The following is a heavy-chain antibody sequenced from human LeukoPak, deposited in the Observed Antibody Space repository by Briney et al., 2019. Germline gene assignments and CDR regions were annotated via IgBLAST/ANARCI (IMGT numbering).Heavy chain of an antibody. CDR3: ARAEISSGYYYEGSFRYYYYMDV. V-gene: IGHV4-59*13. CDR2: IYYSGSP. J-gene: IGHJ6*03. Sequence: SETLSLTCTVSGGSISNYYWNWIRQPPGKGLEWMGNIYYSGSPNYNPSLKSRVTISVDTSKNQFSLRLDSVTPADTAVYYCARAEISSGYYYEGSFRYYYYMDVWGKGTTVTVSS. CDR1: GGSISNYY. D-gene: IGHD3-22*01.